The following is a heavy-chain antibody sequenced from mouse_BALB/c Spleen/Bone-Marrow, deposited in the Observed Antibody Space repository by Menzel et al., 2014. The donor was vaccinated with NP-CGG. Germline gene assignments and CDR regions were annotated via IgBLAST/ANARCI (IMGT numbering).Heavy chain of an antibody. J-gene: IGHJ4*01. CDR2: ISNGGGST. V-gene: IGHV5-12*02. Sequence: EVKLVESGGGLVQPGGSLKLSCATSGFTFRDYYMYWVRQTPEKRLEWVAYISNGGGSTYYPDTVKGRFTISRDNAKNTLYLQMSRRKSEDTAMYYCARQGTLDYWGQGTLVTVSS. CDR1: GFTFRDYY. CDR3: ARQGTLDY.